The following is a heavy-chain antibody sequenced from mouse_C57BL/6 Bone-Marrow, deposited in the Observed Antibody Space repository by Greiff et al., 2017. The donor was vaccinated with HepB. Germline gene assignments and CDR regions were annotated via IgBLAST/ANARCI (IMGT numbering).Heavy chain of an antibody. V-gene: IGHV3-6*01. Sequence: EVKLVESGPGLVKPSQSLSLTCSVTGYSITSGYYWNWIRQFPGNKLEWMGYISYDGSNNYNPSLKNRISITRDTSKNQFFLKLNSVTTEDTATYYCAREGPLSQGFAYWGQGTLVTVSA. J-gene: IGHJ3*01. CDR1: GYSITSGYY. CDR2: ISYDGSN. D-gene: IGHD1-1*01. CDR3: AREGPLSQGFAY.